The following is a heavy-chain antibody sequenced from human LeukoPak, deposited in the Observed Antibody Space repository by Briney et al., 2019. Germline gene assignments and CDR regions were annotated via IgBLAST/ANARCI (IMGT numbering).Heavy chain of an antibody. J-gene: IGHJ4*02. CDR3: SRDLGTGRPHDF. CDR1: GFTVSSNY. V-gene: IGHV3-7*01. Sequence: PGGSLRLSCAASGFTVSSNYMSWVRQAPGKGLEWVANLNQYGDHKYYDDSVKGRFTISRDNARDSLYLEMNSLTVEDTAVYFCSRDLGTGRPHDFWGQGTLVTVSS. CDR2: LNQYGDHK. D-gene: IGHD3/OR15-3a*01.